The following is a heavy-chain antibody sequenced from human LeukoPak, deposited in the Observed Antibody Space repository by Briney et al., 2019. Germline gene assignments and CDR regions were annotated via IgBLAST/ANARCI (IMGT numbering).Heavy chain of an antibody. CDR1: GFTFSSYG. CDR2: ISYDGSNK. CDR3: ARDGRPSSYYYYGMDV. Sequence: GRSLRLSCAASGFTFSSYGMHWVRQAPGKGLEWVAVISYDGSNKYYADSVKGRFTISRDNSKNTLYLQMNSLRAEDTAVYYCARDGRPSSYYYYGMDVWGQGTTVTVSS. D-gene: IGHD6-6*01. V-gene: IGHV3-30*03. J-gene: IGHJ6*02.